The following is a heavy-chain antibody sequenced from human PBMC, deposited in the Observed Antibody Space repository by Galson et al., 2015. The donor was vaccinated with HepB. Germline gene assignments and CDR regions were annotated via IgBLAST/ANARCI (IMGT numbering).Heavy chain of an antibody. V-gene: IGHV2-5*02. CDR1: GFTLTSRGTG. CDR3: PRSWFHFDD. J-gene: IGHJ4*02. CDR2: VSSDDDK. D-gene: IGHD3-10*01. Sequence: PALVKPTQTLTLTCSFSGFTLTSRGTGVAWIRQYPGKALEWLAVVSSDDDKRVSPSLQNRLDIAWDRSKNQVILTLTNLDPVDTATYYCPRSWFHFDDWGQGTLVTVSS.